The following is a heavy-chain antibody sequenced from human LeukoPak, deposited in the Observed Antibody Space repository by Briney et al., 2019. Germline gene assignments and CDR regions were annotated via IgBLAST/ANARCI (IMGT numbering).Heavy chain of an antibody. Sequence: GGSLRLSCAASGFTFSSYWMSWVRQAPGKGLEWVANIKQDGSEKYYVDSVKGRFTISRDNAKNSLYLQMNSLRAEDTAVYYCAKAHYYGDYVPLDYWGQGTLVTVSS. CDR3: AKAHYYGDYVPLDY. D-gene: IGHD4-17*01. CDR1: GFTFSSYW. CDR2: IKQDGSEK. J-gene: IGHJ4*02. V-gene: IGHV3-7*03.